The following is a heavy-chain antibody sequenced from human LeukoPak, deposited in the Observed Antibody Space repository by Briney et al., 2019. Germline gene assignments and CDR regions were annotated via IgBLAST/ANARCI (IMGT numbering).Heavy chain of an antibody. Sequence: SETLSLTCTVSGGSISSGDYYWSWIRQPPGKGLEWIGYIYYSGSTYYNPSLKSRVTISVDTSRNQFSLKLSSVTAADTAVYYCARLITGTTTAFDIWGQGTMVTVSS. D-gene: IGHD1-7*01. CDR3: ARLITGTTTAFDI. J-gene: IGHJ3*02. CDR1: GGSISSGDYY. CDR2: IYYSGST. V-gene: IGHV4-30-4*01.